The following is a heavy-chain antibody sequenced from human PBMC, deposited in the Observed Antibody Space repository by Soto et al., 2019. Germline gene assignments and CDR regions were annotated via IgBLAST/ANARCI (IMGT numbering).Heavy chain of an antibody. V-gene: IGHV5-51*01. CDR1: GYSFTNYW. J-gene: IGHJ6*02. D-gene: IGHD1-1*01. Sequence: GESLKISCEGSGYSFTNYWIAWVRQMPGKGLECMGIIYPDDSDTRYSPSFQGQVSISADKSISTAYLQWSSLKASDTAIYYCARRRNNNVGMDVWGQGTTVTVSS. CDR2: IYPDDSDT. CDR3: ARRRNNNVGMDV.